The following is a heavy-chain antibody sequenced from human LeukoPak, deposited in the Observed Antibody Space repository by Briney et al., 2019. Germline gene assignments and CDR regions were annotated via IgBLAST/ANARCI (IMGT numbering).Heavy chain of an antibody. CDR3: ARDRTGYSYGNWFDP. Sequence: GGSLRLSCAASGFTFSSYAMHWVRQAPGKGLEWVAVISDDGSNKYYADSVKGRFTISRDNSKSTLYLQMDSLRAEDTAVYYCARDRTGYSYGNWFDPWGQGTLVTVSS. V-gene: IGHV3-30-3*01. J-gene: IGHJ5*02. D-gene: IGHD5-18*01. CDR2: ISDDGSNK. CDR1: GFTFSSYA.